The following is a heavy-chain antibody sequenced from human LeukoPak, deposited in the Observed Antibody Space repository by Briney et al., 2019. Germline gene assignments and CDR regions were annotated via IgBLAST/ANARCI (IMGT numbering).Heavy chain of an antibody. CDR1: GGSTSSDY. Sequence: PSETLSLTPTLSGGSTSSDYWSWIPQPPRHGLEWSGYIYYIGSTNYNPSLKSRITISVDTSKSHFSLKLSSVTAADTAVYYCARVVGATGSSDYWGQGTLVTVSS. V-gene: IGHV4-59*01. D-gene: IGHD1-26*01. CDR3: ARVVGATGSSDY. CDR2: IYYIGST. J-gene: IGHJ4*02.